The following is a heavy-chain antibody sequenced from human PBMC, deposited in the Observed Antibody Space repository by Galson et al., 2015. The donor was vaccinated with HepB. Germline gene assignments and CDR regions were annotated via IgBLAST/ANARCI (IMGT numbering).Heavy chain of an antibody. CDR2: ISYDGSNK. CDR3: ARERGEQWLVRPPADY. J-gene: IGHJ4*02. V-gene: IGHV3-30*04. CDR1: GFTFSSYA. Sequence: SLRLSCAASGFTFSSYAMHWVRQAPGKGLEWVAVISYDGSNKYYADSVKGRFTISRDNSKNTLYLQMNSPRAEDTAVYYCARERGEQWLVRPPADYWGQGTLVTVSS. D-gene: IGHD6-19*01.